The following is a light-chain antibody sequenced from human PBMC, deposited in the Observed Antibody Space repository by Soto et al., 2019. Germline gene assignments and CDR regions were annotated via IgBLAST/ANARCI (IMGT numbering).Light chain of an antibody. CDR3: CSYAGSSTLVV. Sequence: QSALTQPASASGSPGQSITISCTGTSSDVGSYNLVSWYQQHPGQATKLMIYEGSKRPSGVSNRFSGSKSGNTASLTISGLQAEDVAEYYCCSYAGSSTLVVFGGGTKLTVL. CDR2: EGS. V-gene: IGLV2-23*01. CDR1: SSDVGSYNL. J-gene: IGLJ2*01.